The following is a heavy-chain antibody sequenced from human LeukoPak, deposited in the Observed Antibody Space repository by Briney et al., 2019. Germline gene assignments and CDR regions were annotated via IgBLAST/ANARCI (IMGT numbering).Heavy chain of an antibody. CDR3: ARVGADYDILTGYDY. CDR2: IYPGDSDT. J-gene: IGHJ4*02. CDR1: GYSFTSYW. Sequence: GESLKISCKGSGYSFTSYWIGWVRQVPGKGLEWMGIIYPGDSDTRYSPSFQGQVTISADKSISTAYLQWSSLKASDTAMYYCARVGADYDILTGYDYWGQGTLVTVSS. D-gene: IGHD3-9*01. V-gene: IGHV5-51*01.